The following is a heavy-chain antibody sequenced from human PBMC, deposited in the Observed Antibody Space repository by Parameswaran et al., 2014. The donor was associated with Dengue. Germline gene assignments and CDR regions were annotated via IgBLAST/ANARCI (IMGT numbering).Heavy chain of an antibody. J-gene: IGHJ4*02. CDR2: TSYNEGNK. CDR3: ARAGEDFYDY. D-gene: IGHD3-10*01. Sequence: WIRQPPGKGPEWVAVTSYNEGNKYYADSVKGRFTISRDNSKNTLYLQMNSLRPEDTAVYYCARAGEDFYDYWGQGTLVTVSS. V-gene: IGHV3-30-3*01.